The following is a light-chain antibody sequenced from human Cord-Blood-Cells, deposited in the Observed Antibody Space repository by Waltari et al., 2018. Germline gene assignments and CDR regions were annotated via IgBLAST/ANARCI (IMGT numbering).Light chain of an antibody. V-gene: IGLV3-19*01. Sequence: SSELTHAPAVSVALGRTVRLTCLGDSLRRCYASWSQQKPGPAPVPVILGKNNRPPGFPDRFSGSSSGNTASLTITGAQAEDEADYYCNSRDSSGNHLRVFGGGTKLTVL. CDR3: NSRDSSGNHLRV. J-gene: IGLJ2*01. CDR2: GKN. CDR1: SLRRCY.